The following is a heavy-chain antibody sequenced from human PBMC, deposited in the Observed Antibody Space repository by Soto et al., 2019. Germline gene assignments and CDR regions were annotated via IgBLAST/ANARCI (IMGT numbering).Heavy chain of an antibody. CDR1: GYTFTSYY. V-gene: IGHV1-46*01. D-gene: IGHD2-15*01. J-gene: IGHJ6*02. CDR2: INPSGGST. Sequence: ASVKVACKASGYTFTSYYMHWVRRAPGQGLEWMGIINPSGGSTSYAQKFQGRVTMTRDTSTSTVYMELSSLRSEDTAVYYCARVYCSGGSCLLRGGRYYYYVMDVWGQGTTVTVSS. CDR3: ARVYCSGGSCLLRGGRYYYYVMDV.